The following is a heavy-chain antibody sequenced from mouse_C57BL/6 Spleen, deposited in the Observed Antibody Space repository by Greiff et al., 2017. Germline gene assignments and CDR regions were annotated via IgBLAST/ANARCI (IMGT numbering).Heavy chain of an antibody. CDR3: ARFRLDYFDY. D-gene: IGHD4-1*01. CDR2: IRNKANGYTT. V-gene: IGHV7-3*01. CDR1: GFTFTDYY. Sequence: DVKLQESGGGLVQPGGSLSLSCAASGFTFTDYYMSWVRQPPGKALEWLGFIRNKANGYTTEYSASVKGRFTISRDNSQSILYLQMNALRAEDSATYYCARFRLDYFDYWGQGTTLTVSS. J-gene: IGHJ2*01.